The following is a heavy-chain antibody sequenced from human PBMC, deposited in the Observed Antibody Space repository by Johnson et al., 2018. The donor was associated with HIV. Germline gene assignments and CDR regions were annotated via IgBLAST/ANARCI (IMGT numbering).Heavy chain of an antibody. D-gene: IGHD3-22*01. V-gene: IGHV3-33*06. Sequence: QMLLVESGGGVVQPGRSLRLSCAASGFTFSSYGMHWVRQAPGKGLEWVAVIWYDGSNKYYADSVKGRFTISRDNSKNTLYLQMNSLRAEDTAVYYCAKDSHPRYYYDSSGYYPDAFDIWGQGTMVTVSS. CDR2: IWYDGSNK. CDR1: GFTFSSYG. J-gene: IGHJ3*02. CDR3: AKDSHPRYYYDSSGYYPDAFDI.